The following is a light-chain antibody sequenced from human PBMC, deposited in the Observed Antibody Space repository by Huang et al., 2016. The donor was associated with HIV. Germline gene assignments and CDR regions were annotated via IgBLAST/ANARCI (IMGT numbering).Light chain of an antibody. CDR3: QQRSNWPLALT. Sequence: EIVLTQSPATLSLSPGERATLSCRASQSVSSYLAWYQQNPGQAPRLLIYDAPNRATGIPARFSGSGSGTDFTLTISSLEPEDFAVYYCQQRSNWPLALTFGGGTKVEIK. J-gene: IGKJ4*01. CDR1: QSVSSY. CDR2: DAP. V-gene: IGKV3-11*01.